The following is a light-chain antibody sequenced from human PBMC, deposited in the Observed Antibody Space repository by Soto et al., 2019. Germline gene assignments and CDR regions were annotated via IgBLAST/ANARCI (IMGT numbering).Light chain of an antibody. V-gene: IGLV2-14*01. J-gene: IGLJ1*01. CDR3: SSYTTTSTYV. CDR1: SSDVGRYDY. CDR2: DVN. Sequence: QSVLTQPASVSGSPGQSITISCTGTSSDVGRYDYVSWYQQHPGKAPKVMIFDVNNRPSGVSNRFSGSKSGNTASLTISGLQAEDEADYYCSSYTTTSTYVLGTGTKLTVL.